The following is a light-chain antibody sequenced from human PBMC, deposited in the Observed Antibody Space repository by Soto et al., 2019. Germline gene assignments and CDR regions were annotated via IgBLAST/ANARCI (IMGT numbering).Light chain of an antibody. CDR3: QHSFSNPYT. J-gene: IGKJ2*01. Sequence: DIQMTQSPSSLSGSVGDRVTITCRASQSISSYLNWYQHKPGTAPKLLIYGASSLQSGVPSRFSGIGSGTDFTLTINSLQPEDFATYYCQHSFSNPYTFGQGTKVDIK. CDR1: QSISSY. CDR2: GAS. V-gene: IGKV1-39*01.